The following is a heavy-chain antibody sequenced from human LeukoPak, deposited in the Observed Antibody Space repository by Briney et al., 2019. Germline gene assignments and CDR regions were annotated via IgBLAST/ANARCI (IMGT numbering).Heavy chain of an antibody. Sequence: PGGSLRLSCSASGFTVSSDYMSWIRQPPGKGLEWIGEINHSGSTNYNPSLKSRVTISVDTSKNQFSLKLSSVTAADTAVYYCARGGSMIVVVTRPPFDPWGQGTLVTVSS. CDR1: GFTVSSDY. CDR3: ARGGSMIVVVTRPPFDP. CDR2: INHSGST. J-gene: IGHJ5*02. V-gene: IGHV4-34*01. D-gene: IGHD3-22*01.